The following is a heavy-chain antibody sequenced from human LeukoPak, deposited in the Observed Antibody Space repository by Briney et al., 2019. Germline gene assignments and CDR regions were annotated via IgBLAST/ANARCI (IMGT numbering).Heavy chain of an antibody. D-gene: IGHD1-14*01. J-gene: IGHJ6*03. CDR2: INHSGST. Sequence: SETLSLTCAVYGGSFSGYYWSWIRQPPGKGLEWIGEINHSGSTNYNPSLKSRVTISVDTSKNQFSLKLSSVTAADTAVYYCARFPGGAEYRHYYYMDVWGTGTTVTVSS. CDR1: GGSFSGYY. V-gene: IGHV4-34*01. CDR3: ARFPGGAEYRHYYYMDV.